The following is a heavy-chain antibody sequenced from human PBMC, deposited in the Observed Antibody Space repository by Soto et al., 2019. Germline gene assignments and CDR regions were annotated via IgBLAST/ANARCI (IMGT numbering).Heavy chain of an antibody. V-gene: IGHV3-9*01. CDR1: GFTFDDYA. CDR3: AKDPGESVVAANVYFYY. Sequence: EVQLVESGGGLVQPGRSLRLSCAASGFTFDDYAMHWVRQAPGKGLEWVSGISWNSGSIGYADSVKGRFTISRDNAKNSLYLQMNSLRAEDTALYYCAKDPGESVVAANVYFYYWGQGTLVTVSS. CDR2: ISWNSGSI. D-gene: IGHD2-15*01. J-gene: IGHJ4*02.